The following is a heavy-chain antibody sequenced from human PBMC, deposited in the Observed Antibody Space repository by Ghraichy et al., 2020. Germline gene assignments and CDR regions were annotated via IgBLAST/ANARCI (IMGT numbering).Heavy chain of an antibody. CDR1: GFTFSGLW. CDR3: ARGGSTSSPYWHD. Sequence: GESLNISCAASGFTFSGLWMTWVRQAPGKGLEWVANIKEDGSDEYYIDSVKGRFTISRDNAKSSLYLQMNSLRAEDTAVYYCARGGSTSSPYWHDWGQGTLVTVSS. J-gene: IGHJ4*02. V-gene: IGHV3-7*03. CDR2: IKEDGSDE. D-gene: IGHD6-19*01.